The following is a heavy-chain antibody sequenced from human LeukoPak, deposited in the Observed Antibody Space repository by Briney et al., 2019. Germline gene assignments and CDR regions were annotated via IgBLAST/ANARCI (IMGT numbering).Heavy chain of an antibody. D-gene: IGHD2-2*01. CDR1: GYTFTSYY. CDR2: INPSSGST. CDR3: ASPVVPAAVTPYYNYYGMDV. J-gene: IGHJ6*02. V-gene: IGHV1-46*01. Sequence: GASVKVSCKASGYTFTSYYMHWVRQAPGQGLEWMGIINPSSGSTSYAQKFQGRVTMTRDTSTSTVYMELSSLRSEDTAVYYCASPVVPAAVTPYYNYYGMDVWGQGTTVTVSS.